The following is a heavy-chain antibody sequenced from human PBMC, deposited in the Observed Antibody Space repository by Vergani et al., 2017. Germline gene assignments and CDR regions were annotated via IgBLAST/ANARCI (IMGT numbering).Heavy chain of an antibody. J-gene: IGHJ6*03. D-gene: IGHD4-11*01. CDR1: GFTFSSYG. V-gene: IGHV3-33*01. CDR3: AREGTTXTTEAFYYYYYMDV. Sequence: QVQLVESGGGVVQPGRSLTLSCAASGFTFSSYGMHWVRQAPGKGLEWVAVIWYDGSNKYYADSVKGRFTISRDNSKNTLYLQMNSLRAEDTAVYYCAREGTTXTTEAFYYYYYMDVWGKGTTVTVSS. CDR2: IWYDGSNK.